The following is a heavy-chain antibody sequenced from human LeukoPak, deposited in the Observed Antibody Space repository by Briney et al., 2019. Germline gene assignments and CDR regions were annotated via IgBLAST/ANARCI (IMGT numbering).Heavy chain of an antibody. CDR2: IKQDGSEK. V-gene: IGHV3-7*01. Sequence: GGSLRLSCAAPGFTFSSYWMSWVRQAPGKGLEWVANIKQDGSEKYYVDSVKGRFTISRDNAKNSLYLQMNSLRAEDTAVYYCARDLAYSSGWGSFDYWGQGTLVTVSS. CDR1: GFTFSSYW. CDR3: ARDLAYSSGWGSFDY. J-gene: IGHJ4*02. D-gene: IGHD6-19*01.